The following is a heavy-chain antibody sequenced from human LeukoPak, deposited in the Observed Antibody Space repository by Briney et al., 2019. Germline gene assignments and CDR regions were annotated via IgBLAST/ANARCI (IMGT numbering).Heavy chain of an antibody. J-gene: IGHJ4*02. Sequence: GGSLRLSCTASGFSFSSYNINWVRQAPGKGLEWVSSFISSSNYMYYADSVKGRFTISRDNAKNSLYLQMNSLRAEDTAVYYCARDLAGEMATIALFGYFDYWGQGTLVTVSS. CDR2: FISSSNYM. D-gene: IGHD5-24*01. V-gene: IGHV3-21*01. CDR3: ARDLAGEMATIALFGYFDY. CDR1: GFSFSSYN.